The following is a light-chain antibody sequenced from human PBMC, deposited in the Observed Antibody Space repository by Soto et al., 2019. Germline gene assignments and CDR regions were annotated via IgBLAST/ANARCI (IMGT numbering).Light chain of an antibody. V-gene: IGKV3-20*01. CDR3: QQYGTSPLT. CDR1: QSVSSNY. Sequence: EIVLTQAPGTLSFSPGERATLSCRARQSVSSNYQVWYQQKLGQAPRLHIYGASSRATGIPDRFSGNGSGTDFTLIISRLDPEDFAMYFCQQYGTSPLTFGQGTQVQTK. CDR2: GAS. J-gene: IGKJ1*01.